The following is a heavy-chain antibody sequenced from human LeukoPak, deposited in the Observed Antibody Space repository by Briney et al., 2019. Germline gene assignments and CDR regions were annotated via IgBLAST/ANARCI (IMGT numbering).Heavy chain of an antibody. J-gene: IGHJ4*02. CDR2: ISGSGGST. D-gene: IGHD3-10*01. CDR3: AKDGDGVRGVILDY. Sequence: GGSLRLSCAASGFTFSSYAMSWVRQAPGKGLEWVSAISGSGGSTYYADSVKGRFTIARDNSKNTLYLQMNSLRAEDTAVYYCAKDGDGVRGVILDYWGQGTLVTVSS. V-gene: IGHV3-23*01. CDR1: GFTFSSYA.